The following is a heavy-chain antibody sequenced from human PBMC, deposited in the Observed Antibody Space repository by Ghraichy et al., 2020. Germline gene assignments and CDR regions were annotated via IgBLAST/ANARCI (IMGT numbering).Heavy chain of an antibody. CDR2: ITHSGST. CDR1: GGSFNDFY. Sequence: SQTLSLTCGVYGGSFNDFYWNWIRHSPGKGLEWIGEITHSGSTNYNPSLKSRVTISVDTSRNQFSLKMTSVTAADTAVYYCARGLYWGWRLDYFDYWGQGTPVTVSS. CDR3: ARGLYWGWRLDYFDY. D-gene: IGHD7-27*01. V-gene: IGHV4-34*01. J-gene: IGHJ4*02.